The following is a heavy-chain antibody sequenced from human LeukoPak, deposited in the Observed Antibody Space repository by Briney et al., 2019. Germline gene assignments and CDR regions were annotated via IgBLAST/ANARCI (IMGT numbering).Heavy chain of an antibody. CDR1: GGTFSSYA. V-gene: IGHV1-69*13. CDR2: IIPIFGTA. D-gene: IGHD3-22*01. CDR3: ARERSWYYDSSVSYFDY. Sequence: GASVKVSCKASGGTFSSYAISWVRQAPGQGLEWMGGIIPIFGTANYAQKFQGRVTITADESTSTAYMELSSLRSEDTAVYYCARERSWYYDSSVSYFDYWGQGTLVTVSS. J-gene: IGHJ4*02.